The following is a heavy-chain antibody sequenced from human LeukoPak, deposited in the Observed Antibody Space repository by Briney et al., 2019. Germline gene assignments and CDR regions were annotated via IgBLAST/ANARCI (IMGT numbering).Heavy chain of an antibody. Sequence: GGSLILSCAASGFTFDDYAMHWGRQAPGKGLEWVSGISWNSGSIGYADSVKGRFTISRDNAKNSLYLQMNSLRAEDMALYYCAKDKQSGYSYGFSAFDYWGQGTLVTVSS. CDR3: AKDKQSGYSYGFSAFDY. CDR1: GFTFDDYA. J-gene: IGHJ4*02. CDR2: ISWNSGSI. V-gene: IGHV3-9*03. D-gene: IGHD5-18*01.